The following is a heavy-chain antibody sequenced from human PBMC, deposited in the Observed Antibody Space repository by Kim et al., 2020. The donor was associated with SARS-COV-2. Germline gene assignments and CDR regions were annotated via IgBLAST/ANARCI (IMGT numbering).Heavy chain of an antibody. J-gene: IGHJ5*02. D-gene: IGHD3-10*01. CDR3: ARHSVRLWFGELLKRGGWFDP. V-gene: IGHV4-59*08. Sequence: SETLSLTCTVSGGSISSYYWSWIRQPPGKGLEWIGYIYYSGSTNYNPSLKSRVTISVDTSKNQFSLKLSSVTAADTAVYYCARHSVRLWFGELLKRGGWFDPWGQGTLVTVSS. CDR1: GGSISSYY. CDR2: IYYSGST.